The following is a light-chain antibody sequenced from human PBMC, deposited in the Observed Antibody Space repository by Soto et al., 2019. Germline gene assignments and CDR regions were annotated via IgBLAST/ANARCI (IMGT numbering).Light chain of an antibody. CDR3: QQYNYFPPS. CDR2: DAS. Sequence: DIQMTQSPSSLSASVGDKVTITCQASQDIGKYLNWYQQRPGKAPKLLISDASTLETGVPSSFSGSASGTDFTFTISSLQPEDTATYYCQQYNYFPPSFGGGTKVEIQ. V-gene: IGKV1-33*01. CDR1: QDIGKY. J-gene: IGKJ4*01.